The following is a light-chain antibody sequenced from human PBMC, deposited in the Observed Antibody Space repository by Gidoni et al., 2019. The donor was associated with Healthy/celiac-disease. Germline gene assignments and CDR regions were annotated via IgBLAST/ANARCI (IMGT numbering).Light chain of an antibody. V-gene: IGKV4-1*01. J-gene: IGKJ1*01. CDR3: QQYYSTPLA. Sequence: DIVMTQSPDSLAVSLGERATINCKSSQRVLYSSNTKNYLAWYQQKPGQPPKLLIYWASTRESGFPDRFSGSGSGTDFTLTISSLQAEDVAVYYCQQYYSTPLAFGQGTKVEIK. CDR1: QRVLYSSNTKNY. CDR2: WAS.